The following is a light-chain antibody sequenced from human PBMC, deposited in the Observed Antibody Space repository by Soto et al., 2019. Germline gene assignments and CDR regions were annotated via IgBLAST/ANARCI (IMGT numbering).Light chain of an antibody. V-gene: IGKV1-5*01. Sequence: DIQMTLSPSALSASVGDRVTITCRASQSISDSLAWYQQKPGKAPYLLISDASSLERGVPSRLSGSGSGTEFTLTIRNMQPDDFATYYCQQYNSWSSVSFGGGTKVDIK. CDR1: QSISDS. CDR3: QQYNSWSSVS. CDR2: DAS. J-gene: IGKJ4*01.